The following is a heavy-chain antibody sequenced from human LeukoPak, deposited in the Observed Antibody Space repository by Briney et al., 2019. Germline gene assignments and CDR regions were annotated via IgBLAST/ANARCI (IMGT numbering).Heavy chain of an antibody. J-gene: IGHJ4*02. CDR3: ARTYSSGWYYFDY. CDR2: IYYSGST. V-gene: IGHV4-39*01. Sequence: SETLSLTCTVSGGSISSSSYYWGWIRQPPGKGLEWIGSIYYSGSTYYNPSLKSRVTISVDTSKNQFSLKLSSVTAADTAVYYCARTYSSGWYYFDYWGQGTLATVSS. CDR1: GGSISSSSYY. D-gene: IGHD6-19*01.